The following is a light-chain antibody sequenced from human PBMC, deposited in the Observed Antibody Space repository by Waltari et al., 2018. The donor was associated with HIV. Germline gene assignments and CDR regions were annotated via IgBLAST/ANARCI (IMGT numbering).Light chain of an antibody. J-gene: IGKJ5*01. Sequence: EIVLTQSPATLSLSPGERATLSCRASQSVSNYLVWYQQKPGQAPRLLMYDTSNRATGIPARFSGSGSGTDFTLTISSLEPEDFAVYYCQLRSNWPPITFGQGTRLEIK. V-gene: IGKV3-11*01. CDR1: QSVSNY. CDR2: DTS. CDR3: QLRSNWPPIT.